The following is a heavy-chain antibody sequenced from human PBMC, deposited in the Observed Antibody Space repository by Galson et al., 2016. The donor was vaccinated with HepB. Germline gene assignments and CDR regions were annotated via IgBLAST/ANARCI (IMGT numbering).Heavy chain of an antibody. CDR3: ARFPLGYGDYSSYYFDF. D-gene: IGHD4-17*01. J-gene: IGHJ4*02. CDR2: INYSGDN. V-gene: IGHV4-34*04. CDR1: GDSFNTYY. Sequence: ETLSLTCGVFGDSFNTYYWSWIRQPQGKGLEWIGEINYSGDNGHNPSLNSRASTSVDTSKNQFSLKMTSLTAADPPVYFCARFPLGYGDYSSYYFDFWGPGTLVTVSS.